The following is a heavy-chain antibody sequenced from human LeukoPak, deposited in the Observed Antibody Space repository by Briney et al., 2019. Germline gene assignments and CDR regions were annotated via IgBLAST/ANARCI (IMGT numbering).Heavy chain of an antibody. J-gene: IGHJ6*02. CDR2: IYTSGST. V-gene: IGHV4-61*02. CDR3: AGGVTLRAIPNYYYYGMDV. Sequence: SETLSLTCTVSGGSISSGSYYWSWIRQPAGKGLEWIGRIYTSGSTNYNPSLKSRVTISVDTSKNQFSLKLSSVTAADTAVYYCAGGVTLRAIPNYYYYGMDVWGQGTTVTVSS. CDR1: GGSISSGSYY. D-gene: IGHD3-16*01.